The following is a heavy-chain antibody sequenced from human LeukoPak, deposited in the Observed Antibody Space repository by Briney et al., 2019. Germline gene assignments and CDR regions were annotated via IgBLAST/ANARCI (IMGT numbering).Heavy chain of an antibody. CDR2: ISSSSSYI. D-gene: IGHD3-22*01. CDR1: GFTFSSCS. J-gene: IGHJ4*02. CDR3: ASPYYYDSSGYYRDY. Sequence: GGSLRLSCAASGFTFSSCSMTWVRQAPGKGLEWVSSISSSSSYIYYADSVKGRFTISRDNAKNSLYLQMNSLRAEDTAVYYCASPYYYDSSGYYRDYWGQGTLVTVSS. V-gene: IGHV3-21*01.